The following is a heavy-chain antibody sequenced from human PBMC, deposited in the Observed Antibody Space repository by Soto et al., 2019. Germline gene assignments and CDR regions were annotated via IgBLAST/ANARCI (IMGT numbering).Heavy chain of an antibody. CDR1: GFTFSSYG. Sequence: PGGSLRLSCAASGFTFSSYGMHWVRQAPGKGLEWVAVIWYDGSNKYYADSVKGRFTISRDNSKNTLYLQMNSLRAEDTAVYYCARDGGYFDWLKYYFDYWGQGTLVTVSS. CDR3: ARDGGYFDWLKYYFDY. CDR2: IWYDGSNK. V-gene: IGHV3-33*01. D-gene: IGHD3-9*01. J-gene: IGHJ4*02.